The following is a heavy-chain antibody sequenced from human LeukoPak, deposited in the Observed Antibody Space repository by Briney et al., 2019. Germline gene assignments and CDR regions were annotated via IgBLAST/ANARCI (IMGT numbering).Heavy chain of an antibody. Sequence: GGSLRLSCAASGFTFDDYSMHWVRQAPGKGLEWVSGISWNSGFIGYADSVKGRFTISRDNAKNSLYLQMNSLRAEDIALYYCTRSSGSYFDYFDYWGQGTLVTVSS. CDR2: ISWNSGFI. V-gene: IGHV3-9*03. J-gene: IGHJ4*02. CDR1: GFTFDDYS. CDR3: TRSSGSYFDYFDY. D-gene: IGHD1-26*01.